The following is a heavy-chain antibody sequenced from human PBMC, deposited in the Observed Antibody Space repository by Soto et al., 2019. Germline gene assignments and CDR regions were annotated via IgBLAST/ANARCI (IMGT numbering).Heavy chain of an antibody. J-gene: IGHJ6*03. CDR1: GGYFSGYY. V-gene: IGHV4-34*01. D-gene: IGHD2-15*01. Sequence: SETLSVTCAVDGGYFSGYYWSWIRQNTGKGLEWIGEINHSGSTNYNPSLKSRVTISVDTSKNQFSLKLSSVTAADTAVYYCARGRFGYCSGGSCKTMDVWGKGTTVTVSS. CDR2: INHSGST. CDR3: ARGRFGYCSGGSCKTMDV.